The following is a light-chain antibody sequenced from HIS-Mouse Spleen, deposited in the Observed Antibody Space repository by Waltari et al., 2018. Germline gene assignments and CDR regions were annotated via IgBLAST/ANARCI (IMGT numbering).Light chain of an antibody. CDR3: QSADSSGTYWV. Sequence: SYELTQPPSVSVSPGQTARITCSRDALPQQYAYWYQQKPGQAPVLVIYKDSERPSGIPERFSGSSSGTTVTLTISGVQAEDEADYYCQSADSSGTYWVFGGGTKLTVL. V-gene: IGLV3-25*03. J-gene: IGLJ3*02. CDR2: KDS. CDR1: ALPQQY.